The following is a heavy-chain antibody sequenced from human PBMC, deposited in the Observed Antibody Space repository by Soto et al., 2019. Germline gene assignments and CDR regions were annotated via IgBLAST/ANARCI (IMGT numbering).Heavy chain of an antibody. CDR3: ASGVSTIWEYFQH. CDR1: GGFISNGGSY. Sequence: QVQLQESGPGLVKPSQTLSLTCTVSGGFISNGGSYWSWIRQHPGKGLEWIGYIYYSGGTYYNPSLKSRLTISVDTSNNQFSVRLSSVTAADTAVYYCASGVSTIWEYFQHWSQGTLVTVSS. D-gene: IGHD3-9*01. CDR2: IYYSGGT. V-gene: IGHV4-31*03. J-gene: IGHJ1*01.